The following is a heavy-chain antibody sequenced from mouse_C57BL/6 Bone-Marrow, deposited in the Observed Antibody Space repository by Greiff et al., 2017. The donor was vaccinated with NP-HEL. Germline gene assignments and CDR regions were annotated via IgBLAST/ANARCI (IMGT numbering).Heavy chain of an antibody. J-gene: IGHJ1*03. Sequence: EVQVVESGGGLVKPGGSLKLSCAASGYTFSDYGMHWVRQAPEKGLEWVAYISSGSSTIYDADTVKGRFTISRDNAKNTLFLQMTSLRSEDTAMYYCARRRLGRWYFDVWGTGTTVTVSS. CDR2: ISSGSSTI. V-gene: IGHV5-17*01. D-gene: IGHD4-1*01. CDR1: GYTFSDYG. CDR3: ARRRLGRWYFDV.